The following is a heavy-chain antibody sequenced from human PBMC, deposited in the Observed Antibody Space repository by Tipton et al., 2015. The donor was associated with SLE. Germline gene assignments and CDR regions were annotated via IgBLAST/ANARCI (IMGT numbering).Heavy chain of an antibody. J-gene: IGHJ3*02. CDR2: IYHSGST. CDR3: ASFTLGDGYNPDAFDI. CDR1: GYSISSGYY. V-gene: IGHV4-38-2*01. Sequence: TLSLTCAVSGYSISSGYYWGWIRQPPGKGLEWIGSIYHSGSTYYNPSLKSRVTMSVDTSKNQFSLKLSSVTAADTAVYYCASFTLGDGYNPDAFDIWGQGTMVTVSS. D-gene: IGHD5-24*01.